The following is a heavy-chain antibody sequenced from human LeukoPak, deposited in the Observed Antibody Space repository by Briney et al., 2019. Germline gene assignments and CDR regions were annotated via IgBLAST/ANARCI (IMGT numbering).Heavy chain of an antibody. CDR2: ISAYNGNT. Sequence: GASVKVSCKASGYTFTSYGISWVRQAPGQGLEWTGWISAYNGNTNYAQKLQGRVTMTTDTSTRTAYMELRSLRSDDTAVYYCARDSRGSGYYDYFDYWGQGTLVTVSS. CDR1: GYTFTSYG. J-gene: IGHJ4*02. D-gene: IGHD3-3*01. CDR3: ARDSRGSGYYDYFDY. V-gene: IGHV1-18*01.